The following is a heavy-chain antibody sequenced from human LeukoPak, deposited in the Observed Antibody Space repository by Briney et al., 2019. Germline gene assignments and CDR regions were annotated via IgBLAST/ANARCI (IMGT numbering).Heavy chain of an antibody. CDR1: GGTFSSYA. CDR2: IIPIFGTA. CDR3: ATRLQYYDFWSGYQNWFDP. V-gene: IGHV1-69*13. D-gene: IGHD3-3*01. J-gene: IGHJ5*02. Sequence: SVKVSCTASGGTFSSYAISWVRQAPGQGLEWMGGIIPIFGTANYAQKFQGRVTITADESTSTAYMELSSLRSEDTAVYYCATRLQYYDFWSGYQNWFDPWGQGTLVTVSS.